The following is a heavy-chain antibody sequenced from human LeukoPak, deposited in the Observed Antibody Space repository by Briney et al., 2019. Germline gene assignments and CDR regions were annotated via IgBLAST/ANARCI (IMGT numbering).Heavy chain of an antibody. CDR1: GGSISSSTYY. Sequence: PSETLSLTCTVSGGSISSSTYYWGWIRQPPGKGLEWIGTIYYSGSTNYNPSLKSRVTISVDTSKNQFSLKLSSVTAADTAVYYCARYRCSGGSCQNDYWGQGTLVTVSS. J-gene: IGHJ4*02. CDR3: ARYRCSGGSCQNDY. V-gene: IGHV4-39*07. D-gene: IGHD2-15*01. CDR2: IYYSGST.